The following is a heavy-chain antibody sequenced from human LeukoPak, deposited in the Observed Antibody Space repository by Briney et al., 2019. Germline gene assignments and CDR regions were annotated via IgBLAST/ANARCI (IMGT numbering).Heavy chain of an antibody. CDR3: ARDSSSGEFNAFDI. CDR1: GGSISSSNW. D-gene: IGHD6-19*01. V-gene: IGHV4-4*02. J-gene: IGHJ3*02. CDR2: IYHSGST. Sequence: PSETLSLTCAVSGGSISSSNWWSWVRQPPGKGLEWIGEIYHSGSTNYNPSLKSRVTISVDKSKNQFSLKLSSVTAADTAVYYCARDSSSGEFNAFDIWGQGTMVTVSS.